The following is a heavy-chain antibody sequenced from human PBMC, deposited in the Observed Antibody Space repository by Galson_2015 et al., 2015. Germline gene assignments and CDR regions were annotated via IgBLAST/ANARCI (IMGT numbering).Heavy chain of an antibody. D-gene: IGHD1-26*01. CDR2: GGTT. Sequence: GGTTEYAASVKGRSTISRDDSKSIAYLQMNSLRAEDTAVYYCARAHRGSYDAFDIWGQGTMVTVSS. CDR3: ARAHRGSYDAFDI. V-gene: IGHV3-71*03. J-gene: IGHJ3*02.